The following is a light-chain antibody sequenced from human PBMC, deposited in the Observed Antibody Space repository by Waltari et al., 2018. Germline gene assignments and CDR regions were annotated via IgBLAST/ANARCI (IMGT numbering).Light chain of an antibody. CDR3: QQYGKTPPT. J-gene: IGKJ4*01. CDR1: QGISTS. Sequence: DIQMTQSPSSLSASLGDRVTLTCRASQGISTSLAWYQEKPGKAPKLLLYAASSLPLGIPSRFSGSGSGTDYTLTISSLQPEDFATYYCQQYGKTPPTFGGGTKLQIK. CDR2: AAS. V-gene: IGKV1-NL1*01.